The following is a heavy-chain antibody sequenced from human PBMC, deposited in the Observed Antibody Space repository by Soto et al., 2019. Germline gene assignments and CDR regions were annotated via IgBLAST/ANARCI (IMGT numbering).Heavy chain of an antibody. J-gene: IGHJ4*02. CDR3: ARAYGGYADY. CDR1: GGNLSSYD. Sequence: SVTLSLTCPVAGGNLSSYDWSWIRQPPGKGLEWIGYIYYSGSTNYNPSLKSRVTISVDTSKNQFSLKLSSVTAADTAVYYCARAYGGYADYWGQGALVTVSS. V-gene: IGHV4-59*01. CDR2: IYYSGST. D-gene: IGHD5-12*01.